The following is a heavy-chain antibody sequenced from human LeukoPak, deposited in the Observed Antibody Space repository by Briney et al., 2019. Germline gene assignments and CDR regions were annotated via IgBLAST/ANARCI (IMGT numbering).Heavy chain of an antibody. Sequence: SETLSLTCAVYGGSFSGYYWSWIRLPPGKGLEWLGEINHSGSTNYNPSLKSRVTISVDTSKNQFSLKLSSVTAADTAVYYCARDSYYYGSGSPYNWFDPWGQGTLVTVSS. CDR2: INHSGST. D-gene: IGHD3-10*01. CDR1: GGSFSGYY. V-gene: IGHV4-34*01. J-gene: IGHJ5*02. CDR3: ARDSYYYGSGSPYNWFDP.